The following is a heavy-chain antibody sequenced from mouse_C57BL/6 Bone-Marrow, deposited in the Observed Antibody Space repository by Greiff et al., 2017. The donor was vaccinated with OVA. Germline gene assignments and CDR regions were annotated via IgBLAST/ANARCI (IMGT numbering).Heavy chain of an antibody. Sequence: QVQLQQPGAELVKPGASVKMSCKASGYTFTSYWITWVKQRPGQGLEWIGDIYPGSGSTNYTEKFKSTATLTVDTSSSPAYMQLSSLTSEDSAVYYCASQAYDKAYWGQGTLVTVSA. V-gene: IGHV1-55*01. D-gene: IGHD2-12*01. CDR2: IYPGSGST. CDR3: ASQAYDKAY. CDR1: GYTFTSYW. J-gene: IGHJ3*01.